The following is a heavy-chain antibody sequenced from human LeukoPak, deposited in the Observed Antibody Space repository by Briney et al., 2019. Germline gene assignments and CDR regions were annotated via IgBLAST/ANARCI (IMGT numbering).Heavy chain of an antibody. CDR3: AKDVPVGDIHY. D-gene: IGHD1-26*01. CDR1: GFSFSDYG. CDR2: ISKDGGRI. J-gene: IGHJ4*02. V-gene: IGHV3-30*18. Sequence: TGGSLRLSCAASGFSFSDYGIHWVRQAPGKGLEWVSLISKDGGRISYADSVRGRFTVSRDNSENTLSLQMNSLRDEDTATYYCAKDVPVGDIHYWGQGTLVTVSS.